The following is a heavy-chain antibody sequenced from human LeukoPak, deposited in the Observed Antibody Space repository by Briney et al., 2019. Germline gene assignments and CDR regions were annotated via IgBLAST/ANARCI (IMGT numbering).Heavy chain of an antibody. J-gene: IGHJ3*02. CDR3: AGLRKDHIADAFDI. V-gene: IGHV3-23*01. CDR2: ISGSGGST. D-gene: IGHD1-14*01. CDR1: GFTVSGNY. Sequence: GGSLRLSCAASGFTVSGNYMSWVRQAPGKGLEWVSAISGSGGSTYYADSVKGRFTIFRDNSKNTLYLQMNSLRAEDTAVYYCAGLRKDHIADAFDIWGQGTMVTVSS.